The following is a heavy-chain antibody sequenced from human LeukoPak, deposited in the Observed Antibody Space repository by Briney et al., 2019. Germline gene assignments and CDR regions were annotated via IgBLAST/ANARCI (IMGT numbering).Heavy chain of an antibody. Sequence: SETLSLTCTVSGGSISSYYWSWIRRPPGKGLEWIGYIYYSGSTNYNPSLKSRVTISVDTSKNQFSLKLSSVTAADTAVYYCARATPGFNYDFWSGYYTYFDYWGQGTLVTVSS. CDR1: GGSISSYY. CDR3: ARATPGFNYDFWSGYYTYFDY. D-gene: IGHD3-3*01. J-gene: IGHJ4*02. CDR2: IYYSGST. V-gene: IGHV4-59*01.